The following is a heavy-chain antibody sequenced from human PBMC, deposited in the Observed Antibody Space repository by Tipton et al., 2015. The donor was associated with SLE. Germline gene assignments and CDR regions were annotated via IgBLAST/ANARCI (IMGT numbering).Heavy chain of an antibody. CDR1: GGSIRSGGYF. CDR3: ARDGRITAAIDY. J-gene: IGHJ4*02. CDR2: IQFSGST. Sequence: TLSLTCTVSGGSIRSGGYFWSWIRQHPGKGLEWIGGIQFSGSTYYNPSLKSRVSISVDTSKNEFSLMLNSVTAADTAVYYCARDGRITAAIDYWGQGTLVTVSS. V-gene: IGHV4-31*03. D-gene: IGHD6-13*01.